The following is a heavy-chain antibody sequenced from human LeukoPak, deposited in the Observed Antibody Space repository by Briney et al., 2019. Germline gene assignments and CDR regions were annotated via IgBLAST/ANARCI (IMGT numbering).Heavy chain of an antibody. CDR2: MNPNSGNT. V-gene: IGHV1-8*01. D-gene: IGHD3-10*01. CDR3: ARDFHYYGSGSYYHAIDY. J-gene: IGHJ4*02. Sequence: ASVKVSCKASGYTFTSYDINWVRQATGQGLEWMGWMNPNSGNTGYAQKFQGRVTMTTDTSTSTVYMELRSLRSDDTAVYYCARDFHYYGSGSYYHAIDYWGQGTPVTVSS. CDR1: GYTFTSYD.